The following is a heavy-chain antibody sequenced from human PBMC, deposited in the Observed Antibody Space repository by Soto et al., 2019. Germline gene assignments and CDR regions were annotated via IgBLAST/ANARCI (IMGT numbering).Heavy chain of an antibody. CDR2: IYHSGSP. J-gene: IGHJ6*02. Sequence: PSETLSLTCAVSGGSISSGTWWSWVRQPPGRGLEWIGEIYHSGSPNYNPSLKSRVTMSVDKSKNLFSLRLSSVTAADTAVYYCARVRAGLGYYYGMDVWGQGTTVTVSS. D-gene: IGHD3-10*01. CDR1: GGSISSGTW. CDR3: ARVRAGLGYYYGMDV. V-gene: IGHV4-4*02.